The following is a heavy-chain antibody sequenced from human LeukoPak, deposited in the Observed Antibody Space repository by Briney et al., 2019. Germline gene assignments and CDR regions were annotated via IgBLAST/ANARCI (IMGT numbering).Heavy chain of an antibody. V-gene: IGHV4-30-4*01. D-gene: IGHD3-10*01. CDR1: GGSISSGDYY. CDR2: IYYSGST. CDR3: ARGLTGYYYGSGSYYNVAGVYNWFDP. Sequence: SETLSLTCTVSGGSISSGDYYWSWIRQPPGKGLEWIGYIYYSGSTYYNPSLKSRVTISVDTSKNQFSLKLSSVTAADTAVYYCARGLTGYYYGSGSYYNVAGVYNWFDPWGQGTLVTVFS. J-gene: IGHJ5*02.